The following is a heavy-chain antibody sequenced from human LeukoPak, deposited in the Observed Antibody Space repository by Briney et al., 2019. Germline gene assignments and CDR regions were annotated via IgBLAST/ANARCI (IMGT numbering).Heavy chain of an antibody. V-gene: IGHV3-30-3*01. J-gene: IGHJ3*02. D-gene: IGHD3-22*01. CDR2: ISNDGSNK. CDR3: ARGGRGSAAVVAPRSFDI. CDR1: GFTFKSYA. Sequence: GGSLRLSCSASGFTFKSYAMHWVRQAPGKGLEWVAVISNDGSNKYYADSVKGRFTISRDNSKNTLYLQMNNLRAEDSALYYCARGGRGSAAVVAPRSFDIWGQGTMVTVSS.